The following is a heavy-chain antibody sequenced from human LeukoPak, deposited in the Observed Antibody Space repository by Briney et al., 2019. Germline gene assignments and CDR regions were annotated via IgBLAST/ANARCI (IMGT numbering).Heavy chain of an antibody. V-gene: IGHV3-7*01. J-gene: IGHJ4*02. Sequence: GGSLRLSCAASGFTFRTYWMSWVRQAPGKGLEWVSNIKEDGSGKNYVDSVKGRFTISRDNAKNSLDLQMNSLRAEDTAMYYCAIEIPWGASNLDYWGQGTLVTVSS. D-gene: IGHD1-26*01. CDR3: AIEIPWGASNLDY. CDR2: IKEDGSGK. CDR1: GFTFRTYW.